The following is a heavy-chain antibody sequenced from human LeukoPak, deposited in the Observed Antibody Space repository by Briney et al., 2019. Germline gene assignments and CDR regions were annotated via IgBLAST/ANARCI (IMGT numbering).Heavy chain of an antibody. J-gene: IGHJ3*02. D-gene: IGHD7-27*01. V-gene: IGHV1-2*02. CDR1: GYTFTDYY. Sequence: GASVKVSCKASGYTFTDYYMHWVRQAPGQGLEWMGWINPNSGGTNYAQKFQGRVTMTRDTSISTAYMELSRLRSDDTAVYYCARWPVTGDDAFDIWGQGTMVTVSS. CDR2: INPNSGGT. CDR3: ARWPVTGDDAFDI.